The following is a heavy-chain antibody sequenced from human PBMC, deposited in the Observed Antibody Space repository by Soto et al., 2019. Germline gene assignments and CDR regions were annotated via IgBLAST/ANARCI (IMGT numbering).Heavy chain of an antibody. CDR3: AKGPNYGSGSYAYYYGMDV. V-gene: IGHV3-23*01. CDR1: GFTFSSYA. Sequence: GGCLRLSCAASGFTFSSYAMCWVRQARGKGLEWGSAISGSGGSTYYADSVKGRFTVSRDNSKHTLYLHMNRPRAEDTAVYYCAKGPNYGSGSYAYYYGMDVWGQETTVTVSS. J-gene: IGHJ6*02. CDR2: ISGSGGST. D-gene: IGHD3-10*01.